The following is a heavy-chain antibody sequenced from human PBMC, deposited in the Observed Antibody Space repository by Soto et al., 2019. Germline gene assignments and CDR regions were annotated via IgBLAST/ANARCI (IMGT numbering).Heavy chain of an antibody. J-gene: IGHJ4*02. V-gene: IGHV3-33*01. CDR3: ARDQGTAMVTNCDY. Sequence: GGSLRLSCAASGFTFSSYGMHWVRQAPGKGLEWVAVIWYDGSNKYYADSVKGRFTISRDNSKNTLYLQMNSLRAEDTAVYYCARDQGTAMVTNCDYWGQGTLVTVSS. CDR1: GFTFSSYG. D-gene: IGHD5-18*01. CDR2: IWYDGSNK.